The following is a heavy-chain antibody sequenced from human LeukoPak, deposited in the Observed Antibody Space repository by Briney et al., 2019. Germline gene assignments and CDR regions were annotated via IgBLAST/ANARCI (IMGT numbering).Heavy chain of an antibody. CDR2: IKSKTDGGTT. CDR3: TTDRYYDSSGLDY. Sequence: GGSLRLSCAASGFTFSNAWMSWVRQAPGKGLEWVGRIKSKTDGGTTDYAAPVKGRFTISRDDSKNTLYLQMNSLKTEDTAAYYCTTDRYYDSSGLDYWGQGTLVTVSS. J-gene: IGHJ4*02. CDR1: GFTFSNAW. D-gene: IGHD3-22*01. V-gene: IGHV3-15*01.